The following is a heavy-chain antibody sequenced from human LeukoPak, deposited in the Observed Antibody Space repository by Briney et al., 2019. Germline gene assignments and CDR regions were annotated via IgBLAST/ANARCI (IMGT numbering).Heavy chain of an antibody. D-gene: IGHD1-26*01. V-gene: IGHV1-18*01. CDR1: GYTFTSYG. Sequence: GASVKVSCKASGYTFTSYGISWVRQAPGQGREWMGWISAYNGNTNYAQKLQGRVTMTTDTSTSTAYMELSSLRSEDTAVYYCARASREELIDYYYYMDVWGKGTTVTVSS. J-gene: IGHJ6*03. CDR3: ARASREELIDYYYYMDV. CDR2: ISAYNGNT.